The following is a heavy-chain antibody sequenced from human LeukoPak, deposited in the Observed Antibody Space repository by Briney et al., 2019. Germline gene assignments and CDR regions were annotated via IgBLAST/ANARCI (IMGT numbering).Heavy chain of an antibody. J-gene: IGHJ4*02. Sequence: ASVKVSCKASGYTFTSYYIHWVRQAPGQGLESMGIINPIDGSTIYAHKFQGRVTMTRDMFTSTVYMELSSLRSDDTAVYYCARLSVSPITMVRGVSDYWGRGTLVTVSS. D-gene: IGHD3-10*01. CDR1: GYTFTSYY. CDR3: ARLSVSPITMVRGVSDY. CDR2: INPIDGST. V-gene: IGHV1-46*01.